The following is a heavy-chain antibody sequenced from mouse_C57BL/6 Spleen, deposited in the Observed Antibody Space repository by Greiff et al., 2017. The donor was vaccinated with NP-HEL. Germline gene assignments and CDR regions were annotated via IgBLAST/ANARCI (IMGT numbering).Heavy chain of an antibody. CDR3: VRQGSNYPYYFDY. V-gene: IGHV10-1*01. CDR2: IRSKSNNYAT. J-gene: IGHJ2*01. Sequence: EVKLVESGGGLVQPKGSLKLSCAASGFSFNTYAMNWVRQAPGKGLEWVARIRSKSNNYATYYADSVKDRFTISRDDSESMLYLQMNNLKTEDTAMYYCVRQGSNYPYYFDYWGQGTTLTVSS. D-gene: IGHD2-5*01. CDR1: GFSFNTYA.